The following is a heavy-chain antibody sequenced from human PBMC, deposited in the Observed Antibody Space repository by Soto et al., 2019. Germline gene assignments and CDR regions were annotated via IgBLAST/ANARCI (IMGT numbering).Heavy chain of an antibody. CDR2: IVVDNGNT. CDR3: AAGGYGCFEILKT. D-gene: IGHD5-12*01. V-gene: IGHV1-58*02. CDR1: GFTFTHSA. Sequence: QMQLVQSGPEVKKPGTSVKVSCEASGFTFTHSAMQWVRQARGQRLEWIGWIVVDNGNTNYAHKFQERVTITWDMSTSTAYMELSSLRSEDTAVYFCAAGGYGCFEILKTWGQGTLVTVSS. J-gene: IGHJ5*02.